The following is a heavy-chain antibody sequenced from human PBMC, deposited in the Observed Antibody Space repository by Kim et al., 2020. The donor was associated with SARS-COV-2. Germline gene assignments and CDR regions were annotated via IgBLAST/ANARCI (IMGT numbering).Heavy chain of an antibody. D-gene: IGHD6-19*01. CDR2: DT. J-gene: IGHJ4*02. CDR3: VIAVAGKRDY. V-gene: IGHV5-51*01. Sequence: DTRYSPSFQGQVTISADKSISTAYLQWSSLKASDTAMYYCVIAVAGKRDYWGQGTLVTVSS.